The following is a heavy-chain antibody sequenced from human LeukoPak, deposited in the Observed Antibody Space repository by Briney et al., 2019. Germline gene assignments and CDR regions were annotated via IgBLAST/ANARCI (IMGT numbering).Heavy chain of an antibody. J-gene: IGHJ5*02. CDR3: ARSPSTRSAP. CDR2: IYTRGST. V-gene: IGHV4-4*09. Sequence: SETLSLTCTVSGGSISDDYWGWIRQPPGKGLEWIGYIYTRGSTNYNPSLRSRVTLSVDTSKNQFSLKLSSVTAADTAVYYCARSPSTRSAPGGQEPLVTVSS. CDR1: GGSISDDY. D-gene: IGHD2/OR15-2a*01.